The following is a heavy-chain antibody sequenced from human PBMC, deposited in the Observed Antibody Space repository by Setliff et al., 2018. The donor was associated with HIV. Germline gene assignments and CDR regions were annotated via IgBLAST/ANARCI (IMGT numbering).Heavy chain of an antibody. CDR2: LSPSGTT. CDR3: ASFFVTTVTNQDY. J-gene: IGHJ4*02. CDR1: GGSISSANYY. D-gene: IGHD4-17*01. V-gene: IGHV4-39*07. Sequence: SETLSLTCTVSGGSISSANYYTNWIRQLPGKGLEWIGELSPSGTTRSNPSLQSRVTISLDTSNNQFSLKLTSVTAADTAMYYCASFFVTTVTNQDYWGQGTPVTVSS.